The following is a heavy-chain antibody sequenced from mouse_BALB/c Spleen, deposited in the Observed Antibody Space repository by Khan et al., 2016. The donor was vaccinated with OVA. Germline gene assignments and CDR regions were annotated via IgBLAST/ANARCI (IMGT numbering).Heavy chain of an antibody. J-gene: IGHJ2*01. D-gene: IGHD1-1*02. CDR1: GFSLTNYG. Sequence: QVQLKESGPGLVQPSQSLSITCTVSGFSLTNYGVHWVRQSPGKGLEWLGVIWSGGITDYNATFISRLSISKDISKSHVFFKMNSLQANDTAIYYCAKNRNGYFDYWGQGTTLTVSS. V-gene: IGHV2-2*02. CDR3: AKNRNGYFDY. CDR2: IWSGGIT.